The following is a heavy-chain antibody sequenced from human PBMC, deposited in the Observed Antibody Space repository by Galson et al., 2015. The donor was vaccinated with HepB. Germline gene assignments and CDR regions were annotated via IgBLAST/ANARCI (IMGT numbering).Heavy chain of an antibody. Sequence: SLRLSCAASGFTFSSYSMNWVRQAPGKGLEWVSSISSSSSYIYYADSVKGRFTISRDNAKNSLYLQMNSLRAEDTAVYYCARADPGKNDAFDIWGQGTMVTVSS. V-gene: IGHV3-21*01. CDR3: ARADPGKNDAFDI. D-gene: IGHD4-23*01. CDR1: GFTFSSYS. J-gene: IGHJ3*02. CDR2: ISSSSSYI.